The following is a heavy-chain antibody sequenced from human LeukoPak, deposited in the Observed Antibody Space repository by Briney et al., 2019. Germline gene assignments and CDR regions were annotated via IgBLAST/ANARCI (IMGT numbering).Heavy chain of an antibody. CDR2: ISYDGSNK. CDR3: AKEGDTAMVTSALDY. D-gene: IGHD5-18*01. J-gene: IGHJ4*02. Sequence: GGSLRLSCAASGFTFSSYGMHWVRQAPGKGLEWVAVISYDGSNKYYADSVKGRFTISRDNSKNTLYLQMNILRAEDTAVYYCAKEGDTAMVTSALDYWGQGTLVTVSS. CDR1: GFTFSSYG. V-gene: IGHV3-30*18.